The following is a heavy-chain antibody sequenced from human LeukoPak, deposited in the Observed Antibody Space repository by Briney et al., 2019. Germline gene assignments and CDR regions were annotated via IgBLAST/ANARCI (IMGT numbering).Heavy chain of an antibody. D-gene: IGHD1-26*01. V-gene: IGHV4-38-2*02. CDR2: IYNSGTT. CDR3: ARGKASSGSYYGIFDY. Sequence: SETLSLACTVSGFSISNDYYWTWLRQPPGKGLEWTGGIYNSGTTYYNPSLRGRVSISLDTSKTQFSLKLSSVSAADAAVYYCARGKASSGSYYGIFDYWGQGTLVTVSS. J-gene: IGHJ4*02. CDR1: GFSISNDYY.